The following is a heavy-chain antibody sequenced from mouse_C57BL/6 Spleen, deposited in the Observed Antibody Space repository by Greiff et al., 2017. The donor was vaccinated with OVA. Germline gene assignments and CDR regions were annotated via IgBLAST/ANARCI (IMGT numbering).Heavy chain of an antibody. V-gene: IGHV5-12*01. CDR2: ISNGGGST. CDR1: GFTFSDYY. J-gene: IGHJ2*01. Sequence: EVKLVESGGGLVQPGRSLKLSCAASGFTFSDYYMYWVRQTPEKRLEWVAYISNGGGSTYYPDTVKGRFTISRDNAKNTLYLQMSRLKSEDTAMYYCARGPYQGYFDYWGQGTTLTVSS. CDR3: ARGPYQGYFDY.